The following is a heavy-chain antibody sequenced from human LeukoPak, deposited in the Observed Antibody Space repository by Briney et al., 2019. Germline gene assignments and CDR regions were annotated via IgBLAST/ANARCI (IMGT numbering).Heavy chain of an antibody. CDR1: GFTFDHYG. V-gene: IGHV3-20*04. J-gene: IGHJ3*02. CDR2: INWNGGST. CDR3: GRVRLFGGYAFDI. Sequence: GGSLRLSCAASGFTFDHYGMSWVRQAPGKGLEWVSGINWNGGSTGYADSVKGRFTISRDNAKNSLYLQMNSLRAEDTAFCYGGRVRLFGGYAFDIWGEGRMVTVCS. D-gene: IGHD3-16*01.